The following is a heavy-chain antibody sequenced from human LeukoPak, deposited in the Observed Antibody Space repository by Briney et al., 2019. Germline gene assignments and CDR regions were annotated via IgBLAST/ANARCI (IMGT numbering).Heavy chain of an antibody. J-gene: IGHJ4*02. CDR2: IFYSGNT. Sequence: SETLSLTCTVSGVSISSSSYYWGWIRQPPGKGLEWIGSIFYSGNTYYNASLKSRVTISVDTSKNHFSLKLSSVTSADTAVYYCARRSSGGGLFDYWGQGTLVTVSS. CDR3: ARRSSGGGLFDY. D-gene: IGHD6-19*01. V-gene: IGHV4-39*02. CDR1: GVSISSSSYY.